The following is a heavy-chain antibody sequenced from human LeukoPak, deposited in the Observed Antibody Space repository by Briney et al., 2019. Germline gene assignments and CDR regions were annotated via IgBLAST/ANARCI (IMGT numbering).Heavy chain of an antibody. CDR2: IFYSGST. CDR1: GGSISTSNYY. Sequence: PSETLSLTCTVSGGSISTSNYYWGWIRQPPGKGLEWIGNIFYSGSTYYSPSLKSRVTISLDTSKNQFSLNLRSMKASDTAVYYCARAFCVGDCFVLHIYFDSWGLGTLVTVSS. D-gene: IGHD2-21*02. J-gene: IGHJ4*02. CDR3: ARAFCVGDCFVLHIYFDS. V-gene: IGHV4-39*07.